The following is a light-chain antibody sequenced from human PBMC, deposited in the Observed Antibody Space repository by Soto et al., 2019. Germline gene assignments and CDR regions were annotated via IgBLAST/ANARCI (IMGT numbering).Light chain of an antibody. CDR3: QQRSDSPPLT. J-gene: IGKJ4*01. CDR2: DAY. CDR1: QSVFGY. Sequence: VLTQSPATLSLSPGDRATLSCRASQSVFGYLAWYQHKPGQAPRLLIYDAYKRPTGVPARFSGSGSETDFTLIISSLEPEDFAAYYCQQRSDSPPLTFGGGTRVEIK. V-gene: IGKV3-11*01.